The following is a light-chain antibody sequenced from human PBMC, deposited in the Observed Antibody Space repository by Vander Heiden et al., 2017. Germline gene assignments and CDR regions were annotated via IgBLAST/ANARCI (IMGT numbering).Light chain of an antibody. V-gene: IGKV1-9*01. Sequence: IQLTQSPSSLSASVGDRVTITCRASQGISSYLAWYQQKPGKAPKLLIYAASTWQSGVPSRFSGSGYGTDFTLTISSRQPEDFATYYCQQLNSYPPLTFGEGTKVEIK. CDR2: AAS. CDR3: QQLNSYPPLT. CDR1: QGISSY. J-gene: IGKJ4*01.